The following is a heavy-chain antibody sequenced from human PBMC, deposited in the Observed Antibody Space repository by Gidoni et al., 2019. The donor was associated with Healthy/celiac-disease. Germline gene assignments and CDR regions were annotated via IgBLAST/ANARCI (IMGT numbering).Heavy chain of an antibody. V-gene: IGHV3-7*03. Sequence: EVQLVASGGGLVQPGGSLRLSCAASGFPFSSYWMSWVRQAPGKGLEWVANIKQDGSEKYYVDSVKGRFTISRDNAKNSLYLQMNSLRAEDTAVYYCARDTPVRIAVAVTDYWGQGTLVTVSS. CDR3: ARDTPVRIAVAVTDY. D-gene: IGHD6-19*01. CDR1: GFPFSSYW. J-gene: IGHJ4*02. CDR2: IKQDGSEK.